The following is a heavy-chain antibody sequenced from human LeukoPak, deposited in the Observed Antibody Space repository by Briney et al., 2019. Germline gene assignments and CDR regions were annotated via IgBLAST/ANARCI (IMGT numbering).Heavy chain of an antibody. Sequence: ASVKVSCKASGYTFTSYGISWVRQAPGQGLEWMGWISAYNGNTNYAQKLQGRVTMTTDTSTSTAYMELRSLRSDDTAVYYCARDLSDYGDYGWFDPWGQGTLVTVCS. D-gene: IGHD4-17*01. CDR2: ISAYNGNT. J-gene: IGHJ5*02. CDR1: GYTFTSYG. V-gene: IGHV1-18*01. CDR3: ARDLSDYGDYGWFDP.